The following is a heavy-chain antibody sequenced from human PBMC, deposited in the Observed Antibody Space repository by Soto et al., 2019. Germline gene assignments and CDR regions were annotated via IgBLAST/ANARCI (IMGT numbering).Heavy chain of an antibody. J-gene: IGHJ3*01. CDR2: IYPGDSDT. V-gene: IGHV5-51*01. CDR1: GDNFITYW. D-gene: IGHD6-13*01. CDR3: ARHQEAATATTWDAFDF. Sequence: PGEFLKISCKGSGDNFITYWIGWVRQMPGKGLEWMGIIYPGDSDTRYSPSFQGQVTISADKSITTAYLQWSSLKASDTAMYYCARHQEAATATTWDAFDFWGQGTMVTVSS.